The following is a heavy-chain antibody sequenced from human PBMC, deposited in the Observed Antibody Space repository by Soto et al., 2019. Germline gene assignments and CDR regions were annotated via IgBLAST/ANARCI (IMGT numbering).Heavy chain of an antibody. V-gene: IGHV4-30-4*01. CDR3: ARVGGFGATTIDY. CDR1: GGSISSGDYY. Sequence: QVQLQESGPGLVKPSQTLSLTCTVSGGSISSGDYYWSWIRLPPGKGLEWIGYIYYSGSTYYNPSLESRVTISVDTSKNQFSLKLSSVTAADTAVYYCARVGGFGATTIDYWGQGTLVTVSS. D-gene: IGHD3-10*01. J-gene: IGHJ4*02. CDR2: IYYSGST.